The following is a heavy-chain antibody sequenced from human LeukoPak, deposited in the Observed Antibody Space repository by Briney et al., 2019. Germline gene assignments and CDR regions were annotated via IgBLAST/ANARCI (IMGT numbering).Heavy chain of an antibody. V-gene: IGHV3-74*01. J-gene: IGHJ4*02. Sequence: GGSLRLSCAASGFTFSSYWIHWVRQAPGKGLVWVSRINTDGSSTSYADSVKGRFTISRDNAKNTLYLQMNSLRAEDTAVYYCARGERADIVVVPALPGFDYWGQGTLVTVSS. CDR2: INTDGSST. D-gene: IGHD2-2*01. CDR1: GFTFSSYW. CDR3: ARGERADIVVVPALPGFDY.